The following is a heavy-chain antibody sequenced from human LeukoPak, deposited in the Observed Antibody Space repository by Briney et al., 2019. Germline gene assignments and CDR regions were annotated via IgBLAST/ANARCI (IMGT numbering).Heavy chain of an antibody. CDR1: GGSISSRSYY. J-gene: IGHJ4*02. Sequence: SETLSLTCTVSGGSISSRSYYWGWIRQPPGKGLEWIGHISYSGSTNYNPSLKSRVTIPLDTSKNQLSLQLSSVTTADTAVYYCARGQAALWFGELWGQGTLVTVSS. CDR2: ISYSGST. D-gene: IGHD3-10*01. V-gene: IGHV4-61*05. CDR3: ARGQAALWFGEL.